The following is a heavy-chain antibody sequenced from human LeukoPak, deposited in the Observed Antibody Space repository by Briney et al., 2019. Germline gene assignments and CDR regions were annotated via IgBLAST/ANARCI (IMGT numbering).Heavy chain of an antibody. D-gene: IGHD4-17*01. CDR1: GFTFSNYP. CDR3: ARSEGTTVTMFDY. J-gene: IGHJ4*02. Sequence: GGSLRLSCAASGFTFSNYPMHWVRQAPGKGLEWVAVIPYDGSNNYYSDSVKGRFTISRDNSKNTLYLQMNSLRPEDTAVYYCARSEGTTVTMFDYWGQGTLVSVTS. CDR2: IPYDGSNN. V-gene: IGHV3-30-3*01.